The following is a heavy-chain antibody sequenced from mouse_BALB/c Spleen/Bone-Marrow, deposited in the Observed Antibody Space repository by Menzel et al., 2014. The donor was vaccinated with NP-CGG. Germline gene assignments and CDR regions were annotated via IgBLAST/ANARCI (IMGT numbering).Heavy chain of an antibody. Sequence: VQLQQSGPELVKPGASVKISCKASGYAFSSSWMNWVKQRPGQGLEWIGRIYPGDGDTNNNGKFKGKATLTADKSSSTAYMQLSSLTSVDSAVYFCARHAYGNSYWYFDVWGAGTTVTVSS. CDR2: IYPGDGDT. V-gene: IGHV1-82*01. CDR3: ARHAYGNSYWYFDV. D-gene: IGHD2-1*01. J-gene: IGHJ1*01. CDR1: GYAFSSSW.